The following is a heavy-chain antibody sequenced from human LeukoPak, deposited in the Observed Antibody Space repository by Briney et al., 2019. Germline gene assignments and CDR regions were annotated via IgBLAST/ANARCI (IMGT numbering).Heavy chain of an antibody. Sequence: SGGSLRLSCAASGFTFSSYAMNWVRQAPGGGLEWVSYIGHSGTAIYYADSVKGRFTISRDNAKNSLYLQMNSLRAEDTALYYCARDGIAVAEAFDYWGQGTLVTVSS. CDR3: ARDGIAVAEAFDY. D-gene: IGHD6-19*01. CDR1: GFTFSSYA. J-gene: IGHJ4*02. V-gene: IGHV3-48*03. CDR2: IGHSGTAI.